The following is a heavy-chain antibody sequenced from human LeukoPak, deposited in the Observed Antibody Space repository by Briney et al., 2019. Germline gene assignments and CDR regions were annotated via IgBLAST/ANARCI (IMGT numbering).Heavy chain of an antibody. CDR1: GFTFSDYS. CDR2: ISSIGATI. CDR3: VRDQTVFTILDY. V-gene: IGHV3-48*02. D-gene: IGHD4-17*01. Sequence: GGSLRLSCAASGFTFSDYSMNWVRQATGKGLEWVSYISSIGATIYYADSVKGRFAISRDNAKNTVYLQMNSLRDEDTAVYYCVRDQTVFTILDYWGQGTLVTVSS. J-gene: IGHJ4*02.